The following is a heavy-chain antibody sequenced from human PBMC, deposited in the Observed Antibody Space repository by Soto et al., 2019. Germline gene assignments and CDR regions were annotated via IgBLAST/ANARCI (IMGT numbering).Heavy chain of an antibody. CDR2: TYYRSKWYN. CDR3: ARWDHDYGYLDV. CDR1: GDSVSSNSAA. V-gene: IGHV6-1*01. D-gene: IGHD4-17*01. Sequence: PSQTLSLTCDISGDSVSSNSAAWNWIRQSPSRGLEWLGRTYYRSKWYNEYGVSVKSRITINPDTSKNQFSLQLNSVTPEDTAVYYCARWDHDYGYLDVWGLGTPGTVSS. J-gene: IGHJ6*02.